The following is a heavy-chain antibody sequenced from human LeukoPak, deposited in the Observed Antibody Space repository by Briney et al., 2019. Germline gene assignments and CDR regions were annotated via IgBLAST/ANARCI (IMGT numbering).Heavy chain of an antibody. CDR3: ARDSLVVGATYYYYGMDA. D-gene: IGHD1-26*01. Sequence: ASVKVSCKASGYTFASYDINWVRQATGQGLEWMGWMNPNSGNTGYAQKFQGRVTITRNTSISTAYMEVSSLRSEDTAVYYCARDSLVVGATYYYYGMDAWGQGTTVTVSS. CDR1: GYTFASYD. CDR2: MNPNSGNT. J-gene: IGHJ6*02. V-gene: IGHV1-8*03.